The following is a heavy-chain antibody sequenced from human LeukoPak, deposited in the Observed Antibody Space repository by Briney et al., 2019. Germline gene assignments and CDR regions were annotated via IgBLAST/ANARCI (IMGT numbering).Heavy chain of an antibody. J-gene: IGHJ4*02. V-gene: IGHV1-69*06. Sequence: SVKVSCKASGGTFSSYAISWVRQAPGQGLEWMGGIISIFGTANYAQKFQGRVTITADKSTSTAYMELSSLRSEDTAVYYCARQENYYGSGSSRHYDYWGQGTLATVSS. D-gene: IGHD3-10*01. CDR2: IISIFGTA. CDR1: GGTFSSYA. CDR3: ARQENYYGSGSSRHYDY.